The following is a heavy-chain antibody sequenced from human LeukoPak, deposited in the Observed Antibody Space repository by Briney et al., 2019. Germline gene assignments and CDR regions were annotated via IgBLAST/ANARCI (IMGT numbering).Heavy chain of an antibody. CDR3: AKESGYSYGYTDY. CDR2: ISGGGGGT. D-gene: IGHD5-18*01. J-gene: IGHJ4*02. V-gene: IGHV3-23*01. Sequence: GGSVRLSCTASGFTFSDYDMSWVRQAPGKGLEWVSGISGGGGGTYYADSVKGRFTIPRDNSKNTLHLQMNSLRAEDTAVYYCAKESGYSYGYTDYWGQGTLVTVSS. CDR1: GFTFSDYD.